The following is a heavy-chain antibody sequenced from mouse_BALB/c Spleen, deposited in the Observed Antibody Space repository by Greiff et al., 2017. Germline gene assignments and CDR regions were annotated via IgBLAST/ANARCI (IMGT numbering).Heavy chain of an antibody. Sequence: EVMLVESGGGLVQPGGSRKLSCAASGFTFSSFGMHWVRQAPEKGLEWVAYISSGSSTIYYADTVKGRFTISRDNPKNTLFLQMTSLRSEDTAMYYCARSSYGSSYAMDFWGQGTSVTVSS. V-gene: IGHV5-17*02. D-gene: IGHD1-1*01. CDR3: ARSSYGSSYAMDF. CDR2: ISSGSSTI. J-gene: IGHJ4*01. CDR1: GFTFSSFG.